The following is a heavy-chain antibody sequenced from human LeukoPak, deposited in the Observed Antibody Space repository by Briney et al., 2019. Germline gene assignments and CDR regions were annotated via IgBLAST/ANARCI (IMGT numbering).Heavy chain of an antibody. CDR3: ARSQEDGYIAPFDY. CDR2: IIPIFGTA. D-gene: IGHD5-24*01. V-gene: IGHV1-69*13. Sequence: EASVKVSCKASGGTFSSYAISWVRQAPGQGLEWMGGIIPIFGTANYAQKFQGRVTITADESTSTAYMELSSLRSEDTAVYYCARSQEDGYIAPFDYWGQGTLVTVSS. J-gene: IGHJ4*02. CDR1: GGTFSSYA.